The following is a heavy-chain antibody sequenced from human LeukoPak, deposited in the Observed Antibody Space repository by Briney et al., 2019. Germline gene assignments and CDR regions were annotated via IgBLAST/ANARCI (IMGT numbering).Heavy chain of an antibody. CDR1: GYTLTELS. CDR3: ATVAARRHHPDY. CDR2: FDPEDGET. J-gene: IGHJ4*02. Sequence: ASVKVSCKVSGYTLTELSMHWVRQAPGKGLEWMGGFDPEDGETIYAQKFQGRVTMTEDTSTDTAYMELSSLRSEDTAVYYCATVAARRHHPDYWGQGTLVTVSS. V-gene: IGHV1-24*01. D-gene: IGHD6-6*01.